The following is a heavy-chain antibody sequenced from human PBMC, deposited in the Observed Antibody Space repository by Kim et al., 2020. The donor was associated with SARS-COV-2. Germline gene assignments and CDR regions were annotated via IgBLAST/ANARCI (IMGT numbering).Heavy chain of an antibody. J-gene: IGHJ3*01. V-gene: IGHV3-23*01. D-gene: IGHD3-10*01. Sequence: YADAVKGRLTRSRDNSKNTVYLQLNMRGAEDTAMYYCVRRVEGSKFDVWGQGTMVTVSS. CDR3: VRRVEGSKFDV.